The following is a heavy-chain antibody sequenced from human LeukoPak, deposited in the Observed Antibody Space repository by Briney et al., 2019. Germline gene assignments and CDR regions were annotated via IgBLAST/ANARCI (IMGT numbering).Heavy chain of an antibody. V-gene: IGHV3-53*01. D-gene: IGHD1-26*01. CDR3: AKDRTVGASYWYFDL. Sequence: GGSLRLSCAASGFTVSSNYMSWVRQAPGKGLEWVSVIYSGGSTYYADSVKGRFTISRDSSRNTLFQHMNTLRAEDTAIYYCAKDRTVGASYWYFDLWGRGTLVTVSS. J-gene: IGHJ2*01. CDR2: IYSGGST. CDR1: GFTVSSNY.